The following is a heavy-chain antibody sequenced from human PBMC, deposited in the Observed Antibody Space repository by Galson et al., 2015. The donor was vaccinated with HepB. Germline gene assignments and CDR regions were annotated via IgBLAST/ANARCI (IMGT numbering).Heavy chain of an antibody. CDR3: VIEVPSGFDP. J-gene: IGHJ5*02. CDR1: GFSLSDYW. Sequence: SLRLSCAASGFSLSDYWMSWVRQAPEKGLEWIGRIRSKGDGGTADHAANVKGRFTISKDDSKNTLFLQINSLKTEDTAVYYCVIEVPSGFDPWGQGTLVTVSS. V-gene: IGHV3-15*01. CDR2: IRSKGDGGTA.